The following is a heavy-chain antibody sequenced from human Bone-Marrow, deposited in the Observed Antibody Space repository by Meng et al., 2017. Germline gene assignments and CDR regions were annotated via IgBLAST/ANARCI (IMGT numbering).Heavy chain of an antibody. CDR1: GGSISSGSYY. Sequence: QVARAVSGPALVKPSQTLSLTCPVSGGSISSGSYYWSWIRQPAGKGLEWIGRIYTSGSTNYNPSLKSRVTISVDTSKNQFSLKLSSVTAADTAVYYCARGGIAAAGTPNWFDPWGQGTLVTVSS. V-gene: IGHV4-61*02. CDR3: ARGGIAAAGTPNWFDP. D-gene: IGHD6-13*01. J-gene: IGHJ5*02. CDR2: IYTSGST.